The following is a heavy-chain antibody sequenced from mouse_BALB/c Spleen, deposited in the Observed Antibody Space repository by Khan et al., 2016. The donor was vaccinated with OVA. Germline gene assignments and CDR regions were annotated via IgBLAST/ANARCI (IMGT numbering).Heavy chain of an antibody. V-gene: IGHV1-7*01. J-gene: IGHJ2*01. Sequence: QVQLKQSGAALAKPGASVKMSCKASGYTFSTYWMHWVKQRPGQGLEWIGYINPTSGYTDYNEKFKDKATLSADKSSSTAYMQLSRLTSEDSAVYYCTRDRIDYWGQGTTLPVSS. CDR2: INPTSGYT. CDR1: GYTFSTYW. CDR3: TRDRIDY.